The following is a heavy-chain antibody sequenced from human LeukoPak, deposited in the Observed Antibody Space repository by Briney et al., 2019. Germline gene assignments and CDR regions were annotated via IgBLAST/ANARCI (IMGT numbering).Heavy chain of an antibody. D-gene: IGHD3-3*02. CDR1: GGTFSSYA. V-gene: IGHV1-69*01. J-gene: IGHJ4*02. CDR3: ARGPLAIGPFDY. Sequence: ASVTVSCKASGGTFSSYAISWVRQAPGQGLEWMGGIIPIFGTANYAQKFQGRVTITADESTSTAYMELSSLRSEDTAVYYCARGPLAIGPFDYWGQGTLVTVSS. CDR2: IIPIFGTA.